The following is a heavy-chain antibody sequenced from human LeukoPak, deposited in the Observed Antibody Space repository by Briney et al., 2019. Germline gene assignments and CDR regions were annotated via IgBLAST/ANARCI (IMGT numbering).Heavy chain of an antibody. Sequence: PSETLSLTCDVSGGSINDRDWWTWVRQPPEKGLEWLGEIQTTGGTNSNPSLRSRVTMSINKARKQVFLNLNSVTAADTAVYYCASADIGWNPAHYWGQGTLVIVSS. CDR3: ASADIGWNPAHY. CDR1: GGSINDRDW. V-gene: IGHV4-4*02. CDR2: IQTTGGT. D-gene: IGHD2-15*01. J-gene: IGHJ4*02.